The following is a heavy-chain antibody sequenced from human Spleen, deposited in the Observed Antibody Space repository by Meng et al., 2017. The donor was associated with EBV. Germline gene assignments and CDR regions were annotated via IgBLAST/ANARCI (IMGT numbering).Heavy chain of an antibody. Sequence: QVHLQESGPGLVTPSGTLSLTCAVSGASIDSSDWWTWVRQAPGKGLEWIGEIHHSGTTNYNPSLESRVTISIDKSDNQFSLKVTPVTDADTAVYYCARGLGGHYPTMEYWGQGTLVTVSS. CDR1: GASIDSSDW. CDR2: IHHSGTT. D-gene: IGHD3-22*01. CDR3: ARGLGGHYPTMEY. V-gene: IGHV4-4*02. J-gene: IGHJ4*02.